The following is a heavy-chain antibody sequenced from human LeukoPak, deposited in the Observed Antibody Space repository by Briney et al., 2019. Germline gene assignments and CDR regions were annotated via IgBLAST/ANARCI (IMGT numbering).Heavy chain of an antibody. V-gene: IGHV3-74*01. Sequence: PWVSLRLSCAASGFTFSSYWMDWLRHAPGKGLGWVSRIKSDGSSTDYADCVRGRFTIARDNAKNTMYLQRNSRRAEATDADYRERGDYGTGDNNWGTGAMVTVSS. CDR3: ERGDYGTGDNN. J-gene: IGHJ3*02. CDR2: IKSDGSST. CDR1: GFTFSSYW. D-gene: IGHD3/OR15-3a*01.